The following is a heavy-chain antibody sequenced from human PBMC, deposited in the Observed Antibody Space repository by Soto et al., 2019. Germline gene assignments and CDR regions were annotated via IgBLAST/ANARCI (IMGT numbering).Heavy chain of an antibody. CDR2: TTAILGTR. Sequence: ASVXVSLKASFDTLGHYGVGFVRQVPGKGLEWMGGTTAILGTRYYAQKFQGRMTITSDESTTTSYMELNSLTSDDTAVYYCAAGDRRDNGEHWGQGTLVTVSS. CDR1: FDTLGHYG. CDR3: AAGDRRDNGEH. D-gene: IGHD1-20*01. V-gene: IGHV1-69*13. J-gene: IGHJ4*02.